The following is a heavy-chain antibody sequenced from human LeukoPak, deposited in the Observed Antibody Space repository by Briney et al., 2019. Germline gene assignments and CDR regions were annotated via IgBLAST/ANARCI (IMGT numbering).Heavy chain of an antibody. D-gene: IGHD5-18*01. CDR3: ARGNTYGGRGYYYAMDV. J-gene: IGHJ6*02. CDR1: GFTFSSYW. V-gene: IGHV3-48*02. Sequence: PGGSLRLSCAASGFTFSSYWMSWVRQAPGKGLEWISYISSGTSTVYYADSVKGRFTISRDNAKNSLYLQMNSLRDDDTAVYYCARGNTYGGRGYYYAMDVWGQGTTVTVSS. CDR2: ISSGTSTV.